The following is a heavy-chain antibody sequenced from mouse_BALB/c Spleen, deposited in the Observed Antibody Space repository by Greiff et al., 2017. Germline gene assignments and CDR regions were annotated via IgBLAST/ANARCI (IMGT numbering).Heavy chain of an antibody. D-gene: IGHD1-1*01. CDR3: ATLRRSFAY. CDR1: GFTFSSFG. V-gene: IGHV5-17*02. Sequence: EVKVEESGGGLVQPGGSRKLSCAASGFTFSSFGMHWVRQAPEKGLEWVAYISSGSSTIYYADTVKGRFTISRDNPKNTLFLQMTSLRSEDTAMYYCATLRRSFAYWGQGTLVTVSA. CDR2: ISSGSSTI. J-gene: IGHJ3*01.